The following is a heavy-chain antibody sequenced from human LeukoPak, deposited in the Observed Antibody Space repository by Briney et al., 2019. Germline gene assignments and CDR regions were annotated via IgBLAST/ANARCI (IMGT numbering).Heavy chain of an antibody. J-gene: IGHJ4*02. D-gene: IGHD3-22*01. CDR3: ARDPGSSGYETNFDY. V-gene: IGHV1-2*02. CDR2: INPNSGGT. CDR1: GYTFTGYY. Sequence: ASVKVSCKASGYTFTGYYMHWVRQAPGQGLEWMGWINPNSGGTNYAQKFQGRVTMTRDTSISTAYMELSRLRSDDTAVYYCARDPGSSGYETNFDYWGQGTLVTVSS.